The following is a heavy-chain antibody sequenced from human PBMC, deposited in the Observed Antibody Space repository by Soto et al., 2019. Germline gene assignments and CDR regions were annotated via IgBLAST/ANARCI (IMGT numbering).Heavy chain of an antibody. D-gene: IGHD3-10*01. CDR2: ISYDGSNK. CDR1: GFTFSSYA. J-gene: IGHJ6*02. CDR3: ARVQVRGAWGQDYYYGMDV. Sequence: HPGGSLRLSCAASGFTFSSYAMHWVRQAPGKGLEWVAVISYDGSNKYYADSVKGRFTISRDNSKNTLYLQMNSLRAEDTAVYYCARVQVRGAWGQDYYYGMDVWGQGTTVTV. V-gene: IGHV3-30-3*01.